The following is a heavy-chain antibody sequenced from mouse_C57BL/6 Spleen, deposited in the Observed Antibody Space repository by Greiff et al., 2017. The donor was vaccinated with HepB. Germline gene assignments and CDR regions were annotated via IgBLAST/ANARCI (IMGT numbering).Heavy chain of an antibody. V-gene: IGHV1-15*01. CDR1: GYTFTDYE. CDR3: TRWTQATGYAMDY. Sequence: QVQLQQSGAELVRPGASVTLSCKASGYTFTDYEMHWVKQTPVHGLEWIGAIDPETGGTAYNQKFKGKAILTADKSSSTAYMELRSLTSEDSAVYDCTRWTQATGYAMDYWGQGTSVTVSS. CDR2: IDPETGGT. J-gene: IGHJ4*01. D-gene: IGHD3-2*02.